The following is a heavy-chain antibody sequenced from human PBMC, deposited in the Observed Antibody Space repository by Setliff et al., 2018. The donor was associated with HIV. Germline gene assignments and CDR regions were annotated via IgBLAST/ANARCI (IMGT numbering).Heavy chain of an antibody. D-gene: IGHD6-6*01. CDR1: GGSFSSYA. CDR3: ARGHSSSTNWFFDL. V-gene: IGHV1-69*06. CDR2: IIPMFGTE. Sequence: VASVKVSCKASGGSFSSYAINWVRQAPGQGLEWMGRIIPMFGTENYAQKFQGRVTLTADKFTTTAYMELSRLTSDDTAVYYCARGHSSSTNWFFDLWGRGTLVTGS. J-gene: IGHJ2*01.